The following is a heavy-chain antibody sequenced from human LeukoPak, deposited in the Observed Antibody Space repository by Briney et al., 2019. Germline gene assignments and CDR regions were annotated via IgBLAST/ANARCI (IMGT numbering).Heavy chain of an antibody. CDR3: AKAPIGGSYYFDY. V-gene: IGHV3-30*18. D-gene: IGHD1-26*01. CDR2: ISYDGSNK. CDR1: GFTFSSYG. Sequence: GGSLRLSCAASGFTFSSYGMHWVRQAPGKGLEWAAVISYDGSNKYYADSVKGRFTISRDNSKNTLYLQMNSLRAEDTAVYYCAKAPIGGSYYFDYWGQGTLVTVSS. J-gene: IGHJ4*02.